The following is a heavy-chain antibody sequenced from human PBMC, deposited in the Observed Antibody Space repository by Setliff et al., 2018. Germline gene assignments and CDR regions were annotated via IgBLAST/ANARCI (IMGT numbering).Heavy chain of an antibody. Sequence: GASVKVSCKASGYAVTGYHIHGVRQAPGQGPEWMGWISPYTGNTYSAQRFQGRVTLTTDTSTSTAYMEVKSLRSDDTAVYYCARSYDSGFYHQRDAYDIWGQGTMVTVSS. D-gene: IGHD3-22*01. J-gene: IGHJ3*02. CDR3: ARSYDSGFYHQRDAYDI. CDR1: GYAVTGYH. V-gene: IGHV1-18*04. CDR2: ISPYTGNT.